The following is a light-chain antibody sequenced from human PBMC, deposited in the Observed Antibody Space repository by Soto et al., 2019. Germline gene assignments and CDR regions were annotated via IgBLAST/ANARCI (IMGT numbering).Light chain of an antibody. Sequence: EIVLTQSPATLSLSPGERATLSCRASQSVSRYLSWYQQKPGQVPRLLIYDATNRATGIPARFSGSGSGTDFTLTISSLEPEDFAVYYCQQRSNWPWTFGQGTKVEIK. CDR3: QQRSNWPWT. CDR1: QSVSRY. J-gene: IGKJ1*01. CDR2: DAT. V-gene: IGKV3-11*01.